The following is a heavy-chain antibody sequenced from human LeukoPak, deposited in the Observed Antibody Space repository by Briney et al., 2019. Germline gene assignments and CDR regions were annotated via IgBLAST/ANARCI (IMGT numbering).Heavy chain of an antibody. CDR2: INPNSGGT. Sequence: GASVKVSCKASGYTFTGYYMHWVRQAPGQGLEWMGWINPNSGGTNYAQKFQGRVTMTRDTSISTAYMELSRLRSDDTAVYYCARDGYNLGPGWFDPWGQGTLVTVSS. J-gene: IGHJ5*02. D-gene: IGHD5-12*01. V-gene: IGHV1-2*02. CDR1: GYTFTGYY. CDR3: ARDGYNLGPGWFDP.